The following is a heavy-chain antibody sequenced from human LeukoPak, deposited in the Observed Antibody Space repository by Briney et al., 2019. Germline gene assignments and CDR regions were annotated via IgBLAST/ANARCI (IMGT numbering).Heavy chain of an antibody. J-gene: IGHJ6*02. CDR3: ARVGAYYYDSSGYYPTIYYYYYGMDV. CDR2: IYYSGGT. Sequence: KPSETLSLTCTVSGGSISSFYWSWIRQPPGKGLEWIGYIYYSGGTNYNPSLKSRVTISVDTSKNQFSLKLSSVTAADTAVYYCARVGAYYYDSSGYYPTIYYYYYGMDVWGQGTTVTVSS. D-gene: IGHD3-22*01. CDR1: GGSISSFY. V-gene: IGHV4-59*01.